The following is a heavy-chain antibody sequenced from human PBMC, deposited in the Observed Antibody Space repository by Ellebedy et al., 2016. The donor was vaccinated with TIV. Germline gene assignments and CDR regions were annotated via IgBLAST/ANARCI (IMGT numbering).Heavy chain of an antibody. CDR2: IYYPGST. D-gene: IGHD3-3*01. J-gene: IGHJ5*02. V-gene: IGHV4-39*01. Sequence: GSLRLXXTVSASSFITKNYYWGWIRQSPAKGPQCLGSIYYPGSTYYNPSLKSRLVMSVDTSKSQFSLRLSSVTAADTAVYYCARMPRYDFWTWGQGTLVTVSS. CDR1: ASSFITKNYY. CDR3: ARMPRYDFWT.